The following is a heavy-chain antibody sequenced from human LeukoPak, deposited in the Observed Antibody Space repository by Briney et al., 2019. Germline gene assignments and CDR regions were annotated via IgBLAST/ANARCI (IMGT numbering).Heavy chain of an antibody. CDR2: IYPGDSDT. D-gene: IGHD2-2*01. V-gene: IGHV5-51*01. CDR3: ARPALYCSSTVCPPYMDV. J-gene: IGHJ6*03. CDR1: GYIFTSYW. Sequence: GESLKISCKGSGYIFTSYWIGWVRQMPEKGLEWMGIIYPGDSDTRYSPSFQGQVTISADKSISTAYLQWSSLKASDTATYYCARPALYCSSTVCPPYMDVWGKGTTVTVSS.